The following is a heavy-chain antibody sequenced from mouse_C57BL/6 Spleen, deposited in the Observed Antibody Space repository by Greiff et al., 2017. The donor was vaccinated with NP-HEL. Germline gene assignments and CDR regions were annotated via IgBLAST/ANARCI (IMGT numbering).Heavy chain of an antibody. V-gene: IGHV1-82*01. CDR3: ARDYGSRNLDY. Sequence: QVQLQQSGPELVKPGASVKISCKASGYAFSSSWMNWVKQRPGKGLEWIGRIYPGDGDTNYNGKFKGKATLTADKSSSTAYMQLSSLTSEDSAVYFCARDYGSRNLDYWGQGTTLTVSS. CDR2: IYPGDGDT. J-gene: IGHJ2*01. D-gene: IGHD1-1*01. CDR1: GYAFSSSW.